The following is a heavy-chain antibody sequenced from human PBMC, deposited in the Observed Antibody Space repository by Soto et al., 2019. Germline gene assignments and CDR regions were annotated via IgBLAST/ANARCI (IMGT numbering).Heavy chain of an antibody. V-gene: IGHV4-4*02. J-gene: IGHJ4*02. CDR2: IYHSGST. D-gene: IGHD3-22*01. Sequence: QVQLQESGPGLVKPSGTLSLTCAVSGGSISSSNWWSWVRQPPGKGLEWIGEIYHSGSTNYNPSLTSRVTISVDKSKNQFSLRLSSVTAADTAVYYCARDLSTPDSSGSFDYWGQGTLVTVSS. CDR1: GGSISSSNW. CDR3: ARDLSTPDSSGSFDY.